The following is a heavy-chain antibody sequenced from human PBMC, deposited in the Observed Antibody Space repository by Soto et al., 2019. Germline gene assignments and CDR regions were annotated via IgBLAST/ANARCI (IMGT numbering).Heavy chain of an antibody. D-gene: IGHD4-17*01. CDR2: IYHSGST. J-gene: IGHJ4*02. Sequence: PSETLSLTCAVSGGSSSSGVYSLSWIRQPPGKGLEWIGYIYHSGSTYYNPSLKSRVTISVDRSKNQFSLKLSSVTAADTAVYYCASGLVTTLHYWGQGTLVTVSS. CDR1: GGSSSSGVYS. CDR3: ASGLVTTLHY. V-gene: IGHV4-30-2*01.